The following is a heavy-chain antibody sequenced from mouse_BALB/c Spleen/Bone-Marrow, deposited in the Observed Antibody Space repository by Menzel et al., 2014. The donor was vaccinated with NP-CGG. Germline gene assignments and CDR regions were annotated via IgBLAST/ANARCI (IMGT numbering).Heavy chain of an antibody. CDR2: IWSGGST. J-gene: IGHJ3*01. D-gene: IGHD2-3*01. V-gene: IGHV2-2*02. CDR1: GFSLTSYG. Sequence: QVQLKESGPGLVQPSQSLSITCTVSGFSLTSYGVHWVRQSPGKGLEWLGVIWSGGSTDYNAAFISRLSISKDNSKSQVFFKMNSPQANDTAIYYCARNNGGYYSWFAYWGQGTLVTVSA. CDR3: ARNNGGYYSWFAY.